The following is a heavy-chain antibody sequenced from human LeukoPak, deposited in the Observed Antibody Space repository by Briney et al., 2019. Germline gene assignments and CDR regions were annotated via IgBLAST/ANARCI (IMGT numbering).Heavy chain of an antibody. V-gene: IGHV1-69*04. CDR3: ARGTRFSSSWYDY. J-gene: IGHJ4*02. Sequence: SAKVSCKASGGTFSSYAISWVRQAPGQGLEWMGRIIPILGIANYAQKFQGRVTITADKSTSTAYMELSSLRSEDTAVYYCARGTRFSSSWYDYWGQGTLVTVSS. CDR1: GGTFSSYA. CDR2: IIPILGIA. D-gene: IGHD6-13*01.